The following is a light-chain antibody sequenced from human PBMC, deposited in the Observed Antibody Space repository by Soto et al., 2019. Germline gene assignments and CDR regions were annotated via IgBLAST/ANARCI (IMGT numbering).Light chain of an antibody. CDR2: GAS. CDR1: QSVASYY. J-gene: IGKJ2*01. V-gene: IGKV3-20*01. CDR3: QQYGSSPPYT. Sequence: EIVLTQSPGTLSLSPGERATLSCRASQSVASYYLAWYQQKPGQAPRLLIYGASSRATGIPDRFSGNGSGRDFTLTISRLEPEDFAVYYCQQYGSSPPYTFGQGTKLAIK.